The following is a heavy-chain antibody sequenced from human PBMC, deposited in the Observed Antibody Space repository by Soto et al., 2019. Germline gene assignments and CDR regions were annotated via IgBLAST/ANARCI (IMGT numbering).Heavy chain of an antibody. D-gene: IGHD4-17*01. V-gene: IGHV3-23*01. Sequence: EVQLLESGGGLVQPGGSLRLSCAASGFSFSTYSMAWVRQTPGKGLAWVSGLSGGGSNTFYADSVQGRFTISVDNSKNTGYLQMNSRRVEDTAVYYCARWDGYGDVWGQGTLVTGSS. CDR1: GFSFSTYS. J-gene: IGHJ4*02. CDR3: ARWDGYGDV. CDR2: LSGGGSNT.